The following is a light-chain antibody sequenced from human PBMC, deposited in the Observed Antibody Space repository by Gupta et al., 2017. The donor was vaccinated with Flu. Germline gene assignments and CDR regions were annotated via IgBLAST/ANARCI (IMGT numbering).Light chain of an antibody. J-gene: IGLJ1*01. CDR1: SSNIGSNT. CDR3: AAWDDSLNGYV. V-gene: IGLV1-44*01. CDR2: SNN. Sequence: QSVLPQPPSASGTPGQRVTISCSGSSSNIGSNTVNWYQQLPGTAPKLLIYSNNQRPSGVPDRFSGSKYGTSASLAIXGXQAEDEXDYYCAAWDDSLNGYVFGTGTKVTVL.